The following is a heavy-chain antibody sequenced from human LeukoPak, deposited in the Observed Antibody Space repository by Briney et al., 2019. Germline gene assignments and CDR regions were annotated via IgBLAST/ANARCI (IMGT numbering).Heavy chain of an antibody. CDR1: GGSISSSSYY. J-gene: IGHJ3*02. D-gene: IGHD4-17*01. CDR3: ARSGYGDHVGDAFDI. Sequence: PSETLSLTCTVSGGSISSSSYYWGWIRQPPGKGLEWIGYIYYSGSTYYNPSLKSRVTISVDTSKNQFSLKLSSVTAADTAVYYCARSGYGDHVGDAFDIWGQGTMVTVSS. V-gene: IGHV4-30-4*08. CDR2: IYYSGST.